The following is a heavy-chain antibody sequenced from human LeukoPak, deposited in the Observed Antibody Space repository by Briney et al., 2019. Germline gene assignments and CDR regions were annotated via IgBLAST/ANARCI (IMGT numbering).Heavy chain of an antibody. V-gene: IGHV3-49*03. CDR1: GFTFGDYA. J-gene: IGHJ5*02. D-gene: IGHD2-15*01. CDR3: GRAPRPVAWNWFDP. Sequence: GGSLRLSCRTSGFTFGDYALSWFRQAPGKGLEWVGFIRSKSYGGAAEYAASVKDRFTISRDDSTRTAYLQMKSLKTEDTGVYYCGRAPRPVAWNWFDPWGQGTLVTVSS. CDR2: IRSKSYGGAA.